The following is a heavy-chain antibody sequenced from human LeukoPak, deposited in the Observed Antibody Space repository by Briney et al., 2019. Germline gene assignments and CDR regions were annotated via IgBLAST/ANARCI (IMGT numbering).Heavy chain of an antibody. CDR1: GFTFSGFA. CDR3: AKEDYCGGDCYSPFDY. V-gene: IGHV3-30*04. J-gene: IGHJ4*02. D-gene: IGHD2-21*02. CDR2: ISYDGSNK. Sequence: GGSLRLSCAASGFTFSGFAMHWVRQAPGKGLEWVAVISYDGSNKYYADSVKGRFTISRDNSKNTLYLQMNSLRAEDTAVYYCAKEDYCGGDCYSPFDYWGQGTLVTVSS.